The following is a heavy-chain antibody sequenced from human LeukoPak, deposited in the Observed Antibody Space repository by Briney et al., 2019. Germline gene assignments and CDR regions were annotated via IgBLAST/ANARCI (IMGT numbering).Heavy chain of an antibody. CDR3: AKGGLLVASFDY. CDR1: GFTFSSYA. Sequence: GGSLRLSCAASGFTFSSYAMSWVRQAPGKGLEWVSAISGSGGSTYYADSVKGRFTIYRYNSKNTLYLQINSLRAEDTAVYYCAKGGLLVASFDYWGQGTLVTVSS. D-gene: IGHD5-12*01. J-gene: IGHJ4*02. CDR2: ISGSGGST. V-gene: IGHV3-23*01.